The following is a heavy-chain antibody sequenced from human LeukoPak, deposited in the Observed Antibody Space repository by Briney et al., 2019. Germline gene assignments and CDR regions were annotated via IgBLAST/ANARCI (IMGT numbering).Heavy chain of an antibody. V-gene: IGHV3-74*01. J-gene: IGHJ4*02. CDR2: IKYDDSDT. Sequence: GGSLRLSCAASGFTFSSYWMHWVRQAPGKGLVWVSRIKYDDSDTHYADSVKGRFTISRDNAKNTLYLQMNSLSAEDTAVYYCTTIRPDYWGKGTLVTVSS. CDR1: GFTFSSYW. CDR3: TTIRPDY. D-gene: IGHD5-12*01.